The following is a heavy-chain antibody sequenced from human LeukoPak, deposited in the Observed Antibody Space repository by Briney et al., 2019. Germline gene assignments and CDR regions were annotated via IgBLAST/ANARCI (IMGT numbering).Heavy chain of an antibody. CDR3: AKGFGGYCSSTSCQGYFDY. CDR2: ISWNSGSI. Sequence: GGSLRLSCAASGFTFDDYAMHWVRQAPEKGLEWVSGISWNSGSIGYADSVKGRFTISRDNAKNSLYLQMNSLRAEDTALYYCAKGFGGYCSSTSCQGYFDYWGQGTLVTVSS. CDR1: GFTFDDYA. V-gene: IGHV3-9*01. D-gene: IGHD2-2*01. J-gene: IGHJ4*02.